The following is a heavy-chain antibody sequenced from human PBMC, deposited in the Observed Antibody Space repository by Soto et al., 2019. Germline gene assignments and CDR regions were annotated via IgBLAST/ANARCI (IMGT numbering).Heavy chain of an antibody. CDR2: ISWDGGST. J-gene: IGHJ6*02. D-gene: IGHD6-13*01. Sequence: GGSLRLFCAASGFTFDDYAMHWVRQAPGKGLEWVSLISWDGGSTYYADSVKGRFTISRDNSKNSLYLQMNSLRAEDTALYYCAKDLSGSWHYYYYGMDVWGQGTTVTVSS. CDR1: GFTFDDYA. CDR3: AKDLSGSWHYYYYGMDV. V-gene: IGHV3-43D*04.